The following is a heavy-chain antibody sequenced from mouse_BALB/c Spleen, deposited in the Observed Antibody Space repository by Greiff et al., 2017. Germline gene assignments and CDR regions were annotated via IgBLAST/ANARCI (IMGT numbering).Heavy chain of an antibody. V-gene: IGHV1-69*02. J-gene: IGHJ2*01. Sequence: QVQLQQPGAELVKPGAPVKLSCKASGYTFTSYWMNWVKQRPGRGLEWIGRIDPSDSETHYNQKFKDKATLTVDKSSSTAYIQLSSLTSEDSAVYYCARNYYGSSYLYYFDYWGQGTTLTVSS. CDR3: ARNYYGSSYLYYFDY. D-gene: IGHD1-1*01. CDR2: IDPSDSET. CDR1: GYTFTSYW.